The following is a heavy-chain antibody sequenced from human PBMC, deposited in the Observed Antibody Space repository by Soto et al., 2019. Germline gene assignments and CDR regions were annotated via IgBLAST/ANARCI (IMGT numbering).Heavy chain of an antibody. V-gene: IGHV3-23*01. CDR1: GFTFSSYA. CDR3: ARDVWETTSRYYGLDL. Sequence: GGSLRLSCAASGFTFSSYAMTWVRQAPGKRLEWVSGISGSGGTTSYTDSVKGRFTISRDNSKKTLFLEMKSLGVEDTAVYFCARDVWETTSRYYGLDLWGLGTTVT. D-gene: IGHD1-26*01. CDR2: ISGSGGTT. J-gene: IGHJ6*02.